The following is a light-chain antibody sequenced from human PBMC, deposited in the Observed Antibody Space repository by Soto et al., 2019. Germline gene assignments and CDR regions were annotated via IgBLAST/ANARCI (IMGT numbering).Light chain of an antibody. Sequence: QSALTQPASVSGSPGQSITISCTGTSRDVGGYNYVSWYQQHPGKAPKLMIYEVSNRPSGVSNRFSGSKSDNTASLTISGLQAEDEADYYCSSYTSSSTYVFGTGTKLTVL. CDR3: SSYTSSSTYV. V-gene: IGLV2-14*01. CDR2: EVS. J-gene: IGLJ1*01. CDR1: SRDVGGYNY.